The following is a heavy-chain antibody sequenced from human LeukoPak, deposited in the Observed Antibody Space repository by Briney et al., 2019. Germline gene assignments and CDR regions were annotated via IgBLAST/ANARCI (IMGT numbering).Heavy chain of an antibody. V-gene: IGHV4-30-2*01. Sequence: SETLSLTCAVSGGSISSGGYSWSWIRQPPGKGLEWIGYIYHSGSTYYNPSLKSRVTISVDRSKNQFSLKLSPVTAADTAVYYCATDSYGIDYWGQGTLVTVSS. CDR3: ATDSYGIDY. CDR1: GGSISSGGYS. J-gene: IGHJ4*02. CDR2: IYHSGST. D-gene: IGHD5-18*01.